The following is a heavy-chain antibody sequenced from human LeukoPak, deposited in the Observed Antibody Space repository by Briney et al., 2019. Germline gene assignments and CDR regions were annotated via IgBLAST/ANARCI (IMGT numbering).Heavy chain of an antibody. V-gene: IGHV3-7*05. Sequence: GGSLRLSCAASGFTFSNYWMSWVRQAPGKGLEWVANTKQDGSEKYYVDSVKGRSTISRDNAKNSLYLQMNSLRAEDTAVYYCAREERDSVDYWGQGTLVTVSS. CDR1: GFTFSNYW. J-gene: IGHJ4*02. CDR3: AREERDSVDY. D-gene: IGHD3-22*01. CDR2: TKQDGSEK.